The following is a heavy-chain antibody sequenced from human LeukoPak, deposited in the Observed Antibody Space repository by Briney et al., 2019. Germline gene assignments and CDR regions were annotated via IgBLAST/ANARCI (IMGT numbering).Heavy chain of an antibody. CDR2: ISAYNGNT. CDR1: GYTFTSYG. CDR3: ARDSITMIMGDAFDI. V-gene: IGHV1-18*01. Sequence: GASVKVSCKASGYTFTSYGISWVRQAPGQGLEWMGWISAYNGNTNYAQKLQGRVTMTTDTSTSTAYMELRSLRSDDTAVYYCARDSITMIMGDAFDIWGQGTMVTVSS. D-gene: IGHD3-22*01. J-gene: IGHJ3*02.